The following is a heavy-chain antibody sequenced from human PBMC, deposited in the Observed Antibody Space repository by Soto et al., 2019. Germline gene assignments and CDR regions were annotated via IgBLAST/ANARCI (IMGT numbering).Heavy chain of an antibody. CDR3: AGGIKNGDSARWSAP. D-gene: IGHD4-17*01. J-gene: IGHJ5*02. CDR1: GYTFTSYG. V-gene: IGHV1-8*02. Sequence: ASVKVSCKASGYTFTSYGLSWVRQATGQGFEYLGWMNPNSGNTGYVKKFQGRVTMTRDTSMSTAYMELSSLRSEDTAVYYCAGGIKNGDSARWSAPGAPGTLVPVS. CDR2: MNPNSGNT.